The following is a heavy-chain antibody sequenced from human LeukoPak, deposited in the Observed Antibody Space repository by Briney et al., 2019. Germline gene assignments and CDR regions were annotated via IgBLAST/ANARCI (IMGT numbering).Heavy chain of an antibody. Sequence: AGGSLRLSCAASGFTFSSYSMNWVRQAPGKGLEWVSSISSSSSYIYYADSVKGRFTTSRDNAKNSLYLQMNSLRAEDTAVYYCARETDPTDYWGQGTLVTVSS. CDR3: ARETDPTDY. CDR2: ISSSSSYI. CDR1: GFTFSSYS. V-gene: IGHV3-21*01. J-gene: IGHJ4*02.